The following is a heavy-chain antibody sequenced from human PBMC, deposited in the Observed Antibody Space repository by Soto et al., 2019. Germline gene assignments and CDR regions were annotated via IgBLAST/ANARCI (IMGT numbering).Heavy chain of an antibody. Sequence: SQTLSLTCTVSGGSISSYYWSWIRQPPGKGLEWIGYIYYSGSTNYNPSLKSRVTISVDTSKNQFSLKLSSVTAADTAVYYCARQGPIAARPNNWFDPWGQGTLVTVSS. J-gene: IGHJ5*02. V-gene: IGHV4-59*08. CDR2: IYYSGST. D-gene: IGHD6-6*01. CDR1: GGSISSYY. CDR3: ARQGPIAARPNNWFDP.